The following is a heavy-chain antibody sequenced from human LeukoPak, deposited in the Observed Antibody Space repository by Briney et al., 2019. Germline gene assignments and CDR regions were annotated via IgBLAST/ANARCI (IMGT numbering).Heavy chain of an antibody. CDR1: GFTFSDYY. CDR3: ARAGVAMVPAAIGDYFDC. Sequence: GGSLRLSCAASGFTFSDYYMSWIRQAPGKGLEWVSSISSSSSYIYYADSVKGRFTISRDNAKNSLYLQMNSLRAEDTAVYYCARAGVAMVPAAIGDYFDCWGQGTLVTVSS. V-gene: IGHV3-11*06. D-gene: IGHD2-2*01. CDR2: ISSSSSYI. J-gene: IGHJ4*02.